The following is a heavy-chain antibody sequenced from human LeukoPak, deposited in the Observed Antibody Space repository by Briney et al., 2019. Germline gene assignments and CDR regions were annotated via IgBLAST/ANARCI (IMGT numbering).Heavy chain of an antibody. CDR1: GYSFTDYY. J-gene: IGHJ4*02. Sequence: ASVKVSCKASGYSFTDYYLYWVRQAPGQGLEWMGWINPNSGGTNYAQKFQGRVTITRDTSISTAYMELSGLRSDDTAVYYCARDGPSVMVDFGYWGQGTLVTVSS. V-gene: IGHV1-2*02. CDR2: INPNSGGT. D-gene: IGHD5-18*01. CDR3: ARDGPSVMVDFGY.